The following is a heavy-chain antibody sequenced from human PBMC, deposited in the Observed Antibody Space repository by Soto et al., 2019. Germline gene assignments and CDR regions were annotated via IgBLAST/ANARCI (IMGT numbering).Heavy chain of an antibody. V-gene: IGHV4-59*01. CDR1: GGSISSYY. CDR2: FYYSGST. Sequence: QVQLQESGPGLVKPSETLSLTCAVSGGSISSYYWSWIRQPPGKGLEWIGDFYYSGSTNYNPSLKRRVAISVNPSTNQFSLKLSSVTAADSAVYYCARGALTTYFDYWGQGTLVTVSS. CDR3: ARGALTTYFDY. J-gene: IGHJ4*02.